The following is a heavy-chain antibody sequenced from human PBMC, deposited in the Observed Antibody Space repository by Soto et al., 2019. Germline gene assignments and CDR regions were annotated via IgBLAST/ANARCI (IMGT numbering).Heavy chain of an antibody. CDR1: GYTFTSYG. J-gene: IGHJ4*02. CDR3: ARDNPDYVAGLFDY. V-gene: IGHV1-18*01. D-gene: IGHD4-17*01. Sequence: SVKVSCKASGYTFTSYGISWVRQAPGQGLEWMGWISAYNGNTNYAQKLQGRVTMTTDTSTSTAYMELRSLRSDGTAVYYCARDNPDYVAGLFDYWGQGTLVTVSS. CDR2: ISAYNGNT.